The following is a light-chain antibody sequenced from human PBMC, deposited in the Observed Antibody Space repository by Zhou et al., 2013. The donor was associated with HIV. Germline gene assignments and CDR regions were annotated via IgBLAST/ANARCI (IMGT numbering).Light chain of an antibody. V-gene: IGKV1-9*01. Sequence: DIQMTQSPPFLSASVGDRVTITCRASQGIGTYLAWYQQKPGKAPSLLMYAASTLQSGVPSRFSGSGSETEFTLTISGLLSEDSATYFCQQYKSFPPTFGGGTKLEIK. CDR3: QQYKSFPPT. CDR1: QGIGTY. J-gene: IGKJ4*01. CDR2: AAS.